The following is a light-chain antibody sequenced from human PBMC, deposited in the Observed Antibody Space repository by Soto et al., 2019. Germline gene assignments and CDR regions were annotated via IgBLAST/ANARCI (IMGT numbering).Light chain of an antibody. J-gene: IGKJ1*01. CDR3: QQYGSSPWT. CDR1: QSVSNH. Sequence: ESVWRRYQATLFLSRGERANLSCRAGQSVSNHLAWYQQKPGKAPRLLMYDPYNRATGIPARFSGSGSGTDFTLTISRLEPEDFAVYYCQQYGSSPWTFGQGTKVDIK. V-gene: IGKV3-20*01. CDR2: DPY.